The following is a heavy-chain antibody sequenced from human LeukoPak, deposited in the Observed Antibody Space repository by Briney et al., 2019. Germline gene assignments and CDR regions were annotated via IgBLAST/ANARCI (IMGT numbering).Heavy chain of an antibody. Sequence: GGSLRLSCAASGFSFSSYSMNWVRQAPGKGLDWVAYISGSGSAIYYADSVKGRFTISRDNSKNTLYLQMNSLRAEDTAVYYCASGGGYGSGSYYSPFDYWGQGTLVTVSS. J-gene: IGHJ4*02. CDR1: GFSFSSYS. CDR2: ISGSGSAI. V-gene: IGHV3-48*01. CDR3: ASGGGYGSGSYYSPFDY. D-gene: IGHD3-10*01.